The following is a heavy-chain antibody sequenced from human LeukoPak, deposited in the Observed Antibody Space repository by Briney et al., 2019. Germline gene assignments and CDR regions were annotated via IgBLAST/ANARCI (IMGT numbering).Heavy chain of an antibody. CDR1: GFTFSNYE. Sequence: GGSLRLSCAASGFTFSNYEMNWVRQAPGKGLEWISYIASDDTKYCADSVKGRFSISRDHAKNSLYLQMNSLRVEDTAVYYCARNTGYKDFDYWGHGTLVTVSS. CDR2: IASDDTK. J-gene: IGHJ4*01. V-gene: IGHV3-48*03. CDR3: ARNTGYKDFDY. D-gene: IGHD5-24*01.